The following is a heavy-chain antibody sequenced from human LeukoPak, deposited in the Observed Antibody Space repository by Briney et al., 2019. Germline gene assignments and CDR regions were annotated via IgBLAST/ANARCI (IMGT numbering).Heavy chain of an antibody. D-gene: IGHD1-26*01. J-gene: IGHJ1*01. CDR3: ARVGPTHH. CDR2: ISSSSSYI. CDR1: GFTGSSDY. Sequence: GGSLRLSCAASGFTGSSDYMTWVRQAPGKGLEWVSSISSSSSYIYYADSVKVRFTISRDNGKDSLDLQMNRLRAEHTAVYYCARVGPTHHWGQGPLVTVSS. V-gene: IGHV3-21*01.